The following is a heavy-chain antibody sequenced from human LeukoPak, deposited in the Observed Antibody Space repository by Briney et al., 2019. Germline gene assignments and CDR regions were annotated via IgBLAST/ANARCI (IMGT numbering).Heavy chain of an antibody. Sequence: TGGSLRLSCAASGLNVSSKYMSWVRQAPGKGLEWVSVIYSGGTTYYADSVKGRFTISRDNSKNTLYLQMNSLRGEDTAVYYCARKNWDHDYWGQGTLARVSS. D-gene: IGHD7-27*01. J-gene: IGHJ4*02. CDR1: GLNVSSKY. V-gene: IGHV3-53*01. CDR3: ARKNWDHDY. CDR2: IYSGGTT.